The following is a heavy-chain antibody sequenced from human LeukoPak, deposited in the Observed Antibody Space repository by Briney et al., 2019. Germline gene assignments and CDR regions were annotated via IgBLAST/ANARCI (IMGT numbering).Heavy chain of an antibody. V-gene: IGHV3-23*01. CDR2: ISGSGGST. Sequence: GGSLRLSCAASGFTFSSYAMSWVRQAPGKGLEWVSAISGSGGSTYYADSVKGRFTISRDNSKNTLSLQMNSLRAEDTAVYYCAKGYNFWSGSYYYYYMDVWGKGTTVTVSS. D-gene: IGHD3-3*01. CDR3: AKGYNFWSGSYYYYYMDV. CDR1: GFTFSSYA. J-gene: IGHJ6*03.